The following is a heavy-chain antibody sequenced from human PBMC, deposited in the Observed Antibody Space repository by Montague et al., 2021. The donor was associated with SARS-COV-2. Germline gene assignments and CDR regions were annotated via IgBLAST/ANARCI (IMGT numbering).Heavy chain of an antibody. CDR3: ARGRLVGDSSSWYYFDY. D-gene: IGHD6-13*01. V-gene: IGHV4-4*02. CDR1: GGSISTNNW. J-gene: IGHJ4*02. Sequence: SETLSLTCAVSGGSISTNNWWTWVRQPPGEGLEWIGQILHSGITNYNPSLESRVTISVDKSKNQFSLRLSSVTAADTAVYYCARGRLVGDSSSWYYFDYWGQGTLVAVSS. CDR2: ILHSGIT.